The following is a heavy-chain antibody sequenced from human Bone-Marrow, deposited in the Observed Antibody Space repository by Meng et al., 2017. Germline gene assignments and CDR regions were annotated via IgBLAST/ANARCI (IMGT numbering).Heavy chain of an antibody. V-gene: IGHV3-21*01. CDR3: ACRPPNDY. Sequence: EVQVVEAGGCLVKPGGSFRHSCAASGFTFSSYSMNWVRQAPGKGLEWVSSISSSSSYIYYADSVKGRFTISRDNAKNSLYLQMNSLRAEDTAVYYCACRPPNDYWGQGTLVTVSS. CDR2: ISSSSSYI. J-gene: IGHJ4*02. CDR1: GFTFSSYS.